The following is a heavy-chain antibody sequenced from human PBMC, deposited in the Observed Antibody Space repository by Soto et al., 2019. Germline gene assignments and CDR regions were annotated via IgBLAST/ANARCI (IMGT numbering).Heavy chain of an antibody. J-gene: IGHJ6*03. CDR1: GYSFTSYW. CDR3: ARHVYYYYYYMDV. CDR2: IYPGDSDT. V-gene: IGHV5-51*01. Sequence: GESLKISCEGSGYSFTSYWIGWVRQMPGKGLEWMGIIYPGDSDTRYSPSFQGQVTISADKSISTAYLQWSSLKASDTAMYYCARHVYYYYYYMDVWGKGTTVTVSS.